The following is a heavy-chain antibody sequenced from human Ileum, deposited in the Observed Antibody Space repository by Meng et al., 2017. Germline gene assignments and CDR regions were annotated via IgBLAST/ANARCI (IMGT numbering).Heavy chain of an antibody. D-gene: IGHD3-3*02. CDR3: ARHGHFTPDKYYFDY. CDR1: GDSLSSGSYY. Sequence: QLQLQESGPGLVKPSETLSLTCTVSGDSLSSGSYYWVWIRQPPGKALEWIGAVYFTGYTYYGPSLTGRGTISVDTSRNQFSLKLNSVTAADTALYFCARHGHFTPDKYYFDYWGQGTLVTVSS. J-gene: IGHJ4*02. V-gene: IGHV4-39*01. CDR2: VYFTGYT.